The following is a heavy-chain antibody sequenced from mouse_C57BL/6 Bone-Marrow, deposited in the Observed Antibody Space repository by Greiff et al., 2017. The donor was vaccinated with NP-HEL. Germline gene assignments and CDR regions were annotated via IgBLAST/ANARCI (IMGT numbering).Heavy chain of an antibody. J-gene: IGHJ3*01. CDR2: NYPGSGNT. CDR3: ARGYYNTAY. D-gene: IGHD2-12*01. Sequence: QVQLQQSGPELVKPGASVKISCKASGYSFTSYYIHWVKQRPGQGLEWIGWNYPGSGNTKYNEKFKGKATLTADTSSSTAYMQLSSLTSVDSAVYYCARGYYNTAYWGQGTLVTVSA. CDR1: GYSFTSYY. V-gene: IGHV1-66*01.